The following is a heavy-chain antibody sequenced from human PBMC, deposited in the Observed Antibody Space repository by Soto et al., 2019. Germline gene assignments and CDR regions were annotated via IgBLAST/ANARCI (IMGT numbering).Heavy chain of an antibody. CDR3: GRRWGYDAFDI. D-gene: IGHD3-16*01. CDR1: GGSFSGYY. V-gene: IGHV4-34*01. CDR2: INHSGST. J-gene: IGHJ3*02. Sequence: PSETLSLTCAVYGGSFSGYYWSWIRQPPGKGLEWIGEINHSGSTNYNPSLKSRVTISVDTSKNQFSLKLSSVTAEDTAVYYCGRRWGYDAFDIWGQGTMVTVSS.